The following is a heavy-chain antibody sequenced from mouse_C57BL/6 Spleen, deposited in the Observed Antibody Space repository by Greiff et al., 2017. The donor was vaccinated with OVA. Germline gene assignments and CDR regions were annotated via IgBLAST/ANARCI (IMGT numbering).Heavy chain of an antibody. J-gene: IGHJ3*01. CDR3: ARRGGYDGGFAY. CDR2: IDPSDSET. V-gene: IGHV1-52*01. D-gene: IGHD2-2*01. CDR1: GYTFTSYW. Sequence: VQLQQPGAELVRPGSSVKLSCKASGYTFTSYWMHWVKQRPIQGLEWIGNIDPSDSETHYNQKFKDKATLTVDKSSSTAYMQLSSLTSEDSAVYYCARRGGYDGGFAYWGQGTLVTVSA.